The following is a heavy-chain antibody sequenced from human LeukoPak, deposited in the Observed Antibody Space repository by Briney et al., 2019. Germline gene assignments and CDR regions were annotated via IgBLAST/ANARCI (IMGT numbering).Heavy chain of an antibody. J-gene: IGHJ6*03. V-gene: IGHV4-59*08. CDR3: AGEQRPIGGVFFFYYMDV. CDR1: DDSISDYY. D-gene: IGHD6-25*01. CDR2: FYNSGRS. Sequence: SETLSLTCTVSDDSISDYYRGWIRQPPGKGLEWIGYFYNSGRSTYNPSLKSRVTISVDTSKNQFSLKLSSVTAADTAVYYCAGEQRPIGGVFFFYYMDVWGKGTTVTVSS.